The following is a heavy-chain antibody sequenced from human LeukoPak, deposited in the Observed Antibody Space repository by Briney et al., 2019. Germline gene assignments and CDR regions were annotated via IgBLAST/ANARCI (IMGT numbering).Heavy chain of an antibody. CDR1: GGSFTIYS. J-gene: IGHJ6*03. Sequence: SETLSLTCAVYGGSFTIYSWTWIRQSPGKGLEWIGEINHSGNTNYNPSLKSRVTISVDTSKNQFSLQVTSVTAEDTAVYYCARVHSSGWYMGSYYYMDVWGKGTTVTISS. CDR3: ARVHSSGWYMGSYYYMDV. V-gene: IGHV4-34*01. D-gene: IGHD6-19*01. CDR2: INHSGNT.